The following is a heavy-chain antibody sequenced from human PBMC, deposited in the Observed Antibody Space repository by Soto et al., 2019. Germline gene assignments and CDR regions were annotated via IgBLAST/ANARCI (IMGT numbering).Heavy chain of an antibody. Sequence: ASVKVSCKASGYTFTGYYMHWVRQAPGQGLEWMGWINPNSGGTNYAQKFQGRVTMTRDTSISTAYMELSRLRSDDTAVYYCARDPGDYDYVWGSYRAFFDYWRQGTLVTVSS. D-gene: IGHD3-16*02. CDR3: ARDPGDYDYVWGSYRAFFDY. CDR1: GYTFTGYY. V-gene: IGHV1-2*02. J-gene: IGHJ4*02. CDR2: INPNSGGT.